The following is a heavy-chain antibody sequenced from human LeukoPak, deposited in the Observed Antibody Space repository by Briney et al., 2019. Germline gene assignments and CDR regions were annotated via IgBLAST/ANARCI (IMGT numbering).Heavy chain of an antibody. J-gene: IGHJ4*02. CDR1: GFTFSIGW. V-gene: IGHV3-15*01. CDR3: TTHADYYDSSGLDY. D-gene: IGHD3-22*01. CDR2: IKSKTDGGTT. Sequence: GVTLRLSCAASGFTFSIGWMRWVSHAPGKGREWVGRIKSKTDGGTTDYAAPVKGRFTISRDDSKNTLYLQMNSLKTEDTAVYYCTTHADYYDSSGLDYWGQGTLVTVSS.